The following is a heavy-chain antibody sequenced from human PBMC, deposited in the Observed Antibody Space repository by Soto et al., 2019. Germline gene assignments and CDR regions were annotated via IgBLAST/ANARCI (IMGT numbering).Heavy chain of an antibody. CDR1: GFTFSSYA. D-gene: IGHD3-3*01. CDR3: ARDSSEYYDFWSGYSIKGRDV. Sequence: QVQLVESGGGVVQPGRSLRLSCAASGFTFSSYAMHWVRQAPGKGLEWVAVISYDGSNKYYADSVKGRFTISRDNSKNTLYLQMNSLRAEDTAVYYCARDSSEYYDFWSGYSIKGRDVWGQGTTVTVSS. J-gene: IGHJ6*02. CDR2: ISYDGSNK. V-gene: IGHV3-30-3*01.